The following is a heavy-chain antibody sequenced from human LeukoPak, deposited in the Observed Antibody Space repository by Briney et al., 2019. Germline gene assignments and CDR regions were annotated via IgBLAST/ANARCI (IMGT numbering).Heavy chain of an antibody. CDR1: GFTFSSSS. CDR3: ARLIPTSEDGY. D-gene: IGHD2/OR15-2a*01. Sequence: GGSLRLSCVASGFTFSSSSLNWVRQAPGKGLEWLSYISSNGGTIYYADSVKGRFTISRDNVNNSLHLEMNILRAEDAAVYFRARLIPTSEDGYSGQGTLVTVYS. V-gene: IGHV3-48*01. J-gene: IGHJ4*02. CDR2: ISSNGGTI.